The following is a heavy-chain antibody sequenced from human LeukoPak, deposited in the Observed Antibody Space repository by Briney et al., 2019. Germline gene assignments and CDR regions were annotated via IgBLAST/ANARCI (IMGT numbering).Heavy chain of an antibody. CDR1: GYSISSGYY. Sequence: SETLSLTCTVSGYSISSGYYWGWIRQPPGKGLEWTGSIDHSGSTYYNPSLKSRVTISVDTSKNQFSLKLSSVTAADTAVYYCARLTVTTHYFDYWGQGTLVTVSS. V-gene: IGHV4-38-2*02. CDR2: IDHSGST. J-gene: IGHJ4*02. CDR3: ARLTVTTHYFDY. D-gene: IGHD4-17*01.